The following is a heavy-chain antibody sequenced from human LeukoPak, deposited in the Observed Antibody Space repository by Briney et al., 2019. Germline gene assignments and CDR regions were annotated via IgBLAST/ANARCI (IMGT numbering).Heavy chain of an antibody. CDR2: IRQDGSEK. J-gene: IGHJ5*02. Sequence: TGGSLRLSCAASGFTFSNYWMSCVRQAPGKGLEWVANIRQDGSEKYYVDSVKGRFTISRDNAKNSLYLQMNSLRAEDTAVYYCARDVGGAGMMIPGTYDSRRKGWFDPWGQGTLVTVSS. V-gene: IGHV3-7*01. D-gene: IGHD3-22*01. CDR3: ARDVGGAGMMIPGTYDSRRKGWFDP. CDR1: GFTFSNYW.